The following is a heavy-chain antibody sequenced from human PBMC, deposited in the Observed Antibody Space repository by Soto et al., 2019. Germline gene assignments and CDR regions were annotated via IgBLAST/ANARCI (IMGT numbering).Heavy chain of an antibody. CDR2: ISSRGGST. CDR3: AKAAPVGATSTAEYFQD. Sequence: EVQLLESGGGLVQPGGSLRLSCAASGFTFSNYAMSWVRQAPGKGLEWVSVISSRGGSTVYADSVKGRFTISRDTSKNTLYLQMNSLRAEDTAVYYCAKAAPVGATSTAEYFQDWGQGTLVTVFS. J-gene: IGHJ1*01. D-gene: IGHD1-26*01. CDR1: GFTFSNYA. V-gene: IGHV3-23*01.